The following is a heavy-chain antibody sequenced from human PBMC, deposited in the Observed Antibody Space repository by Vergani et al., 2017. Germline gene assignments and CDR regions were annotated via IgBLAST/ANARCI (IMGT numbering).Heavy chain of an antibody. CDR1: SHTFQTYG. D-gene: IGHD2-15*01. CDR2: IRPYTGHT. Sequence: QVQLVQSGAEVKKPGASVSVSCKGSSHTFQTYGISWVRQAPGKGLEWMAWIRPYTGHTIYAQKFQDRVTMTADTSTNTAYMELRSLRSDDTAVYFCARVAPSDSEVTPTAFHFRGQGTMVTVSS. V-gene: IGHV1-18*01. CDR3: ARVAPSDSEVTPTAFHF. J-gene: IGHJ3*01.